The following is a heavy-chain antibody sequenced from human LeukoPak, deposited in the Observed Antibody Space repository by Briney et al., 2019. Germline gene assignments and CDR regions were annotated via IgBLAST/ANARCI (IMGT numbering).Heavy chain of an antibody. V-gene: IGHV4-61*02. CDR2: IFISGST. D-gene: IGHD2-2*01. Sequence: PSETLSLTCTVSDGSISSSFNYWSWIRQPAGKGLEGIGRIFISGSTNYNPSLKSPVTISLDTSNSQSSLRLSSVTAADTAVYYCARAHRWCTGTSCYQERPQYYYYYMDVWGKGTTVTISS. J-gene: IGHJ6*03. CDR1: DGSISSSFNY. CDR3: ARAHRWCTGTSCYQERPQYYYYYMDV.